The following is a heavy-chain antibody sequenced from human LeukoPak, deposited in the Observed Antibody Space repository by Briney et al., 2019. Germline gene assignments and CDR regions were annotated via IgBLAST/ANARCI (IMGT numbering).Heavy chain of an antibody. V-gene: IGHV3-53*01. Sequence: PGGSLRLSCAASGFIVSTNYMSWVRQAPGKGLEWVSIIYDNGYTFYADSVKGRFTISRDNSKNTLSLQMNSPRVEDTAVYYCVSHSDPLTSFSFDYWGQGALVTVSS. CDR2: IYDNGYT. CDR3: VSHSDPLTSFSFDY. D-gene: IGHD3-9*01. CDR1: GFIVSTNY. J-gene: IGHJ4*02.